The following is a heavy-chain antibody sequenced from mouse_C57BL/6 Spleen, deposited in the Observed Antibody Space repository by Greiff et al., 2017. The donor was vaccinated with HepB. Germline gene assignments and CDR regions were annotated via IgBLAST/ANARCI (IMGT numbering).Heavy chain of an antibody. CDR3: ARSITTVVAKAMDY. V-gene: IGHV1-59*01. J-gene: IGHJ4*01. CDR1: GYTFTSYW. CDR2: IDPSDSYT. Sequence: QVQLQQPGAELVRPGPSVKLSCKASGYTFTSYWMHWVKQRPGQGLEWIGVIDPSDSYTNYNQKFKGKATLTVDTSSSTAYMQLSSLTSEDSAVYYCARSITTVVAKAMDYWGQGTSVTVSS. D-gene: IGHD1-1*01.